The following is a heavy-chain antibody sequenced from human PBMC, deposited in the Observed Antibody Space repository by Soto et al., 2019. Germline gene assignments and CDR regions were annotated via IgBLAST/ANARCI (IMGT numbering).Heavy chain of an antibody. J-gene: IGHJ5*02. CDR1: GCTFTSCG. CDR3: ARRVVTGKPNWFDP. V-gene: IGHV1-18*01. Sequence: ASVKVSCKASGCTFTSCGISCVRQAPGQGLEWMGWISAYNGNTNYAQKLQGRVTMTTDTSTSTAYMELRSLRSDDTAVYYCARRVVTGKPNWFDPWGQGTLVTVSS. CDR2: ISAYNGNT. D-gene: IGHD3-3*01.